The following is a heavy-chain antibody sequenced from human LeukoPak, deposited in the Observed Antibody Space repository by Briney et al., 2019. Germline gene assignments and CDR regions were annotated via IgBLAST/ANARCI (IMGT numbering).Heavy chain of an antibody. CDR2: IYYSGST. Sequence: SETLSLTCTVSGGSISNYYWNWLRQPPGKGLEWIGYIYYSGSTNYNPSLQSRVTISVDTSKNQFPLKLSSVTAADTAVYYCARSRYSYGHIDYWGQGTLVTVSS. CDR1: GGSISNYY. J-gene: IGHJ4*02. CDR3: ARSRYSYGHIDY. V-gene: IGHV4-59*01. D-gene: IGHD5-18*01.